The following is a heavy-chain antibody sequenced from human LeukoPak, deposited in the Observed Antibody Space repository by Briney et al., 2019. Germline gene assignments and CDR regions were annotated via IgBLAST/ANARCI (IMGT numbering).Heavy chain of an antibody. J-gene: IGHJ4*02. D-gene: IGHD6-6*01. CDR3: ARDRAARTLDY. V-gene: IGHV3-33*01. CDR1: GFTFSGYG. Sequence: PGGSLRLSCVASGFTFSGYGMHWVRQAPGKGLEWVAVIWYDGSDKYYADSVKGRFTISRDNSKNTLYLQMNSLRAEDTAVYYCARDRAARTLDYWGQGTLVTVSS. CDR2: IWYDGSDK.